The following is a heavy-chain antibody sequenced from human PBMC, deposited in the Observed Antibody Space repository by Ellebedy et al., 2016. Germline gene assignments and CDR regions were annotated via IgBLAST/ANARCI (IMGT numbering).Heavy chain of an antibody. V-gene: IGHV4-34*01. Sequence: SETLSLXCAVYGGSFSGYYWSWIRQPPGKGLEWIGEINHSGSTNYNPSLKSRVTISVDTSKNQFSLKLSSVTAADTAVYYCARFPFRGYSYGREDAPYWGQGTLVTVSS. J-gene: IGHJ4*02. CDR2: INHSGST. D-gene: IGHD5-18*01. CDR1: GGSFSGYY. CDR3: ARFPFRGYSYGREDAPY.